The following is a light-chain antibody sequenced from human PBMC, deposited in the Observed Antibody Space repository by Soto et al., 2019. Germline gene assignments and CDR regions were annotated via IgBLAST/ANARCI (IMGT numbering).Light chain of an antibody. CDR1: QGVSSY. V-gene: IGKV3-11*01. CDR3: QQRYIWPIT. CDR2: DAS. Sequence: EIVLTQSPATLSLSPGEGATLSCWASQGVSSYLTWYQQKPGQAPRLLIYDASNRATGIPARFSGSGSGTDFTLTIGSLEPEDFAVYYCQQRYIWPITFGQGTRLE. J-gene: IGKJ5*01.